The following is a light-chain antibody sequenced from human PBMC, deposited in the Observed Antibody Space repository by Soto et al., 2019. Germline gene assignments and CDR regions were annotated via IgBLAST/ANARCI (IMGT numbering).Light chain of an antibody. CDR2: LNSDGSH. Sequence: QTVVTQSPSASASLGASVKLTCTLSSGHSSYAIAWHQQEPEKGPRYLMKLNSDGSHRRGDGIPDRFSGSSSGAERFLTISSLQSEDEADYYCQTWGTGIQVFGSGTKLTVL. V-gene: IGLV4-69*01. CDR1: SGHSSYA. J-gene: IGLJ1*01. CDR3: QTWGTGIQV.